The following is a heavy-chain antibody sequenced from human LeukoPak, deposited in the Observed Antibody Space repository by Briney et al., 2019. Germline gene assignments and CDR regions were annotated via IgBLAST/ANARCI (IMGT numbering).Heavy chain of an antibody. D-gene: IGHD3-10*01. J-gene: IGHJ3*02. Sequence: ASVKVSCKASGGTFSSYAISWVRQAPGQGLEWMGGIIPIFGTANYAQKFQGRVTITADKSTSTAYMELSSLRSEDTAVYYCATAKFYGSGREDAFDIWGQGTMVTVSS. CDR3: ATAKFYGSGREDAFDI. CDR1: GGTFSSYA. V-gene: IGHV1-69*06. CDR2: IIPIFGTA.